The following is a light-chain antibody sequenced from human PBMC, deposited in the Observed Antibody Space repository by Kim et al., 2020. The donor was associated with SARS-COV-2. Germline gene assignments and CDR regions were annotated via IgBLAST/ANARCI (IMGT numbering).Light chain of an antibody. J-gene: IGKJ5*01. CDR3: HQSYSVPQT. Sequence: DIQMTQSPASLSASVGDRVTITCRASQTITTYLNWYQQKPGQAPKSLIFGASGLQSGVPSRFSGSGSGTDFTLTINGVQTEDFGTYFCHQSYSVPQTFGQGTRLEIK. CDR1: QTITTY. CDR2: GAS. V-gene: IGKV1-39*01.